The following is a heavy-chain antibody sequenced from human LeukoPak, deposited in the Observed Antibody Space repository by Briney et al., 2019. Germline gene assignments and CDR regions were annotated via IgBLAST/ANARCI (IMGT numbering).Heavy chain of an antibody. CDR1: GFTFSNAW. V-gene: IGHV3-15*01. Sequence: GGSLRLSCAASGFTFSNAWMSWVRQAPGKGLEWVGHIKSKTDGGTTDYAAPVKGRFTISRDDSKNTLYLQMNSLKIEDTAVYHCTTGTWIQLWLADFWGQGTLVTVSS. J-gene: IGHJ4*02. CDR3: TTGTWIQLWLADF. D-gene: IGHD5-18*01. CDR2: IKSKTDGGTT.